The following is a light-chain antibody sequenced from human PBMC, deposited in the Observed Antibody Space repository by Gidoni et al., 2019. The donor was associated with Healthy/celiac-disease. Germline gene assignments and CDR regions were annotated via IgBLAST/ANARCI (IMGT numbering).Light chain of an antibody. CDR2: WAS. V-gene: IGKV4-1*01. CDR3: QQYYSTPRG. CDR1: QSVLYSSNNKNY. J-gene: IGKJ2*03. Sequence: DIVMTQSPDSLAVSLGERATINCKSSQSVLYSSNNKNYLAWYHQKPGQPPKLLIYWASTRESGVPDRFSGSGSGTDFTLTISSLQAEDVAVYYCQQYYSTPRGFGQGTKLEIK.